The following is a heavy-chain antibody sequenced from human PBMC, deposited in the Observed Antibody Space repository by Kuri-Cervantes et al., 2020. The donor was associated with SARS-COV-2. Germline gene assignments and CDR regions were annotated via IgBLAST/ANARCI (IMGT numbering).Heavy chain of an antibody. CDR2: INHSGST. CDR1: GGSISSSSYY. Sequence: SETLSLTCTVPGGSISSSSYYWGWIRQPPGKGLEWIGEINHSGSTNYNPSLKSRVTVSVDTSKNQFSQKLSSVTAVDTAVYYRARGRWYSGYQGKTHINYWGKGPLDPSPQ. CDR3: ARGRWYSGYQGKTHINY. V-gene: IGHV4-39*07. J-gene: IGHJ4*02. D-gene: IGHD5-12*01.